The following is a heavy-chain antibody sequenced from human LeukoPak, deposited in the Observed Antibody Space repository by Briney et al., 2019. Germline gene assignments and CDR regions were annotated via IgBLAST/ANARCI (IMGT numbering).Heavy chain of an antibody. CDR2: ISAYNGNT. CDR1: GYTFTSYG. J-gene: IGHJ4*02. D-gene: IGHD2-2*01. V-gene: IGHV1-18*01. CDR3: AREDQVVPAAIAPDY. Sequence: ASVKVSCKASGYTFTSYGISWVRQAPGQGLEWMGSISAYNGNTNYAQKLQGRVTMTTDTSTSTAYMKLRSLRSDDTAVYYCAREDQVVPAAIAPDYWGQGTLVTVSS.